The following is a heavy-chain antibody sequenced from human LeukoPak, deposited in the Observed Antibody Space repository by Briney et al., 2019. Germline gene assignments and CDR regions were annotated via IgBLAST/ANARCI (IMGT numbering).Heavy chain of an antibody. D-gene: IGHD6-13*01. CDR3: ARVAAAGTIDWLDP. Sequence: SETLSLTCTVSGGSISSYYWSWIRQPAGKGLEWIGRIYTSGSTNYNPSLKSRVTMSVDTSKNQFSLKLSSVTAADTAVYYCARVAAAGTIDWLDPWGQGILVTVSS. CDR2: IYTSGST. V-gene: IGHV4-4*07. J-gene: IGHJ5*02. CDR1: GGSISSYY.